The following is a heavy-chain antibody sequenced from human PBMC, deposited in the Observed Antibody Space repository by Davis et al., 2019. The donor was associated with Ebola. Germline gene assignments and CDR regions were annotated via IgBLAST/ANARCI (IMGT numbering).Heavy chain of an antibody. J-gene: IGHJ4*02. CDR3: ARGDFELRYFDWLPPFDY. CDR2: IYSGGST. D-gene: IGHD3-9*01. CDR1: GFTVSSNY. Sequence: GESLKISCAASGFTVSSNYMSWVRQAPGKGLEWVSVIYSGGSTYYADSVKGRFTISRDNSKNTLYLQMNSLRAEDTAVYYCARGDFELRYFDWLPPFDYWGQGTLVTVSS. V-gene: IGHV3-66*01.